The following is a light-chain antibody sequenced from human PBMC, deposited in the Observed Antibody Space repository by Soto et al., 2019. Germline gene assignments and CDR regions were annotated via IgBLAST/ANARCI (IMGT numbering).Light chain of an antibody. CDR1: QSVNKN. J-gene: IGKJ2*01. V-gene: IGKV3-15*01. Sequence: EIVMTQSPATLSVSPGERATLVCRASQSVNKNLAWYQQSRGQAPRLLIYGASTRATSIPARFSVSGSGTEFTLTISSLQSEYCTNYDCQPYNNWPYTFGQGTRVE. CDR3: QPYNNWPYT. CDR2: GAS.